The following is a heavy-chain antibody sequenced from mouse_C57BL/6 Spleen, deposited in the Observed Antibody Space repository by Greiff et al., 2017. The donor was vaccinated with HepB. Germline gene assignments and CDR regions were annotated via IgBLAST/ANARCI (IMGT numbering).Heavy chain of an antibody. CDR3: ARRRGYYFDY. CDR1: GYTFTDYY. Sequence: EVQLQQSGPVLVKPGASVKMSCKASGYTFTDYYMNWVKQSHGKSLEWIGVINPYNGGTSYNQKFKGKATLTVDKSSSTAYMELNSLTSEDSAVYYWARRRGYYFDYWGQGTTLTVSS. V-gene: IGHV1-19*01. J-gene: IGHJ2*01. CDR2: INPYNGGT.